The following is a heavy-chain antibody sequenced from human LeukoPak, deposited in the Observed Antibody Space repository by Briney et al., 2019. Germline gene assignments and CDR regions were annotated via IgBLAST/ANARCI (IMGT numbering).Heavy chain of an antibody. CDR2: INPNSGGA. V-gene: IGHV1-2*02. Sequence: ASVKVSCKASGYTFTGYYMHWVRQAPGQGLEWMGWINPNSGGANYAQKFQGRVTMTRDTSISTAYMELSRLRSDDTAVYYCARDRTEIRLYYYYYMDVWGEGTTVTVSS. CDR1: GYTFTGYY. D-gene: IGHD1-14*01. J-gene: IGHJ6*03. CDR3: ARDRTEIRLYYYYYMDV.